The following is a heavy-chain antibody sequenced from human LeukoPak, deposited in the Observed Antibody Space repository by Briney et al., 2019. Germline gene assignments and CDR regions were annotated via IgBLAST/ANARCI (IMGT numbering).Heavy chain of an antibody. CDR2: IDYSGRT. CDR3: ARTRYYYNSRSYGAPYYFDY. Sequence: PSETLFLTCSVSGDSISSNNYYWGWIRQPPGKGLEWIGSIDYSGRTFYNPSLKSRVTISADTSKNQFSLKLSSVTAADTAVYYCARTRYYYNSRSYGAPYYFDYWGQGTLVTVSS. D-gene: IGHD3-10*01. V-gene: IGHV4-39*01. CDR1: GDSISSNNYY. J-gene: IGHJ4*02.